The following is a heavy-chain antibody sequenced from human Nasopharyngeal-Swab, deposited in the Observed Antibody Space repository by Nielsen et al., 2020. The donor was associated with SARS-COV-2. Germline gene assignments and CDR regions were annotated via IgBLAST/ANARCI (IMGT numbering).Heavy chain of an antibody. CDR2: ISGSGDTT. V-gene: IGHV3-23*01. D-gene: IGHD5-18*01. J-gene: IGHJ4*02. Sequence: GESLKISCAASGFTFSSYAMSWVRRAPGKGLEWVSIISGSGDTTYYADSVNDRFTISRDNAKNSLYLQMNGLRAEDTAVYYCARGSDTALYYFDSWGQGTLVTVSS. CDR1: GFTFSSYA. CDR3: ARGSDTALYYFDS.